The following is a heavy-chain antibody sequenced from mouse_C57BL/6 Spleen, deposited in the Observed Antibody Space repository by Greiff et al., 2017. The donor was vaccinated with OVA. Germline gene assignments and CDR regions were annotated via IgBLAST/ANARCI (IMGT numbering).Heavy chain of an antibody. J-gene: IGHJ2*01. CDR1: GYAFTNYL. D-gene: IGHD2-3*01. CDR3: ARSGDGCDY. Sequence: LQESGAELVRPGTSVKVSCKASGYAFTNYLIEWVKQRPGQGLEWIGVINPGSGGTNYNEKFKGKATLTADKSSSTAYMQLSSLTSEDSAVYFCARSGDGCDYWGQGTTLTVSS. CDR2: INPGSGGT. V-gene: IGHV1-54*01.